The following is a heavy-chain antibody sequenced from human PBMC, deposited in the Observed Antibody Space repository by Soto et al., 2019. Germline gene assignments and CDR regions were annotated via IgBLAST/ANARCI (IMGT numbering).Heavy chain of an antibody. D-gene: IGHD3-22*01. V-gene: IGHV3-15*01. CDR1: GFTFNNAW. CDR3: AAMSGHSSGWFDH. CDR2: VKSKTEGGTV. J-gene: IGHJ5*02. Sequence: VQLVESGGGLVKPGGSLRLSCAASGFTFNNAWMSWVRQAPGKGLEWVGRVKSKTEGGTVDYAAPVKGRFSISRDDSTNTLYVQMNSRKTEDTAVYYCAAMSGHSSGWFDHWGQGTLVTVSS.